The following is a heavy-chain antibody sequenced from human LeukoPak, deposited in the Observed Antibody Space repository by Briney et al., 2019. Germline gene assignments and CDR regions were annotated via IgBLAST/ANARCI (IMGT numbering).Heavy chain of an antibody. J-gene: IGHJ4*02. Sequence: PSETLSLTCTVSGDSIISSNYYWVWIRQPPGKGLEWIGTIYYSGSTFYSPSLKSRVTISVDTSKNQFSLKLSSVPAADTAVYYCAREGGYSYGNAPLHFDYWGQGTLVTVSS. CDR1: GDSIISSNYY. V-gene: IGHV4-39*07. CDR3: AREGGYSYGNAPLHFDY. D-gene: IGHD5-18*01. CDR2: IYYSGST.